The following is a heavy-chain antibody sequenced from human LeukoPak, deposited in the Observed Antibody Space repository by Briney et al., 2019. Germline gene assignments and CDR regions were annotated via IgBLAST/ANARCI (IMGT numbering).Heavy chain of an antibody. D-gene: IGHD3-22*01. Sequence: GGSLRLSCAASGFTFSSYAMSWVRQAPGKGPEWVSAISGSGGSTYYADSVKGRFTISRDNSKNTLYLQMNSLRAEDTAVYYCAKDFGHYYDSSGYYTINYFDYWGQGTLVTVSS. CDR3: AKDFGHYYDSSGYYTINYFDY. V-gene: IGHV3-23*01. J-gene: IGHJ4*02. CDR2: ISGSGGST. CDR1: GFTFSSYA.